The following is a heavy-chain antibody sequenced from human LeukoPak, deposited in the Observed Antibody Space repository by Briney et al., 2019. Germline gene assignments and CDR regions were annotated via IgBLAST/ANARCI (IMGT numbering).Heavy chain of an antibody. V-gene: IGHV3-53*01. Sequence: GGSLRLSCAASGFTASSNYMSWVRQAPGKGLEWVSVIYSGGSTYYADSVKGRFTISRDNSKNTLYLQMNSLRAEDTAVYYCARGATYYYGSGSYYRPYYFDYWGQGTLVTVSS. CDR3: ARGATYYYGSGSYYRPYYFDY. CDR1: GFTASSNY. CDR2: IYSGGST. D-gene: IGHD3-10*01. J-gene: IGHJ4*02.